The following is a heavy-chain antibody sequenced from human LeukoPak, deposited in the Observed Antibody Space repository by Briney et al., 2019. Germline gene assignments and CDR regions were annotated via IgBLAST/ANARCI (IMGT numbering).Heavy chain of an antibody. CDR1: GYTFTSYD. J-gene: IGHJ6*03. CDR2: MNPNSGNT. D-gene: IGHD2-2*02. CDR3: ARSWDIVVVPAAIPVDYYYYYMDV. V-gene: IGHV1-8*01. Sequence: ASVKVSCEASGYTFTSYDINWVRQATGQGLEWMGWMNPNSGNTGYAQKFQGRVTMTRNTSISTAHMELRSLRSDDTAVYYCARSWDIVVVPAAIPVDYYYYYMDVWGKGTTVTVSS.